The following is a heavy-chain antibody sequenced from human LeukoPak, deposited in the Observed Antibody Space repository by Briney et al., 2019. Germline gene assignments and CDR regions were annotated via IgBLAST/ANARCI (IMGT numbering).Heavy chain of an antibody. CDR1: GFTFSSYS. CDR3: ARDPRAYDSSGYSEY. V-gene: IGHV3-21*01. Sequence: GGSLRLSCAASGFTFSSYSMNWVRQAPGKGLEWVSSISSSSSFIYYADSVKGRFTISRDNAKNSLYLQMNSLRAEDTAVYYCARDPRAYDSSGYSEYWGQGTLVTVSS. CDR2: ISSSSSFI. D-gene: IGHD3-22*01. J-gene: IGHJ4*02.